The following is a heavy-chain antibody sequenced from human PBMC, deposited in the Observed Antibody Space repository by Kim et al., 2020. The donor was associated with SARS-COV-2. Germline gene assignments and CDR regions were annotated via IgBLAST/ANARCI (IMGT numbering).Heavy chain of an antibody. J-gene: IGHJ4*02. CDR3: AGGSGWLIHY. Sequence: SQTYSVSSVKGRCTISRDNGKNSLYLQMNSLRAEDTAVYYWAGGSGWLIHYWGQGTLVSVSS. V-gene: IGHV3-7*04. CDR2: SQT. D-gene: IGHD6-19*01.